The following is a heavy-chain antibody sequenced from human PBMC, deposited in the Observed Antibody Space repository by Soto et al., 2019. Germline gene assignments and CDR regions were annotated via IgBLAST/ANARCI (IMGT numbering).Heavy chain of an antibody. CDR3: ARVWFGQFHHFDY. D-gene: IGHD3-10*01. J-gene: IGHJ4*02. Sequence: QVQLVESGGGLVKPGGSLSLSCAASGFTFSDYSMSWIRQAPGKGLEWVSYISSTARTTFYADSVKGRFTISRDNTKNSLFLQMNSLRAEDTAVYYCARVWFGQFHHFDYWGQGTLVTVSS. CDR2: ISSTARTT. V-gene: IGHV3-11*01. CDR1: GFTFSDYS.